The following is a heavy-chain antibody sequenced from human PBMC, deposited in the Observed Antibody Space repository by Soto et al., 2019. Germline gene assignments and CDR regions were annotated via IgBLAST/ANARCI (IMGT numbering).Heavy chain of an antibody. CDR1: GYTFTSYA. J-gene: IGHJ2*01. D-gene: IGHD1-26*01. CDR2: INAGNGNT. Sequence: GASVKVSCKASGYTFTSYAMHWVRQAPGQRLEWMGWINAGNGNTKYSQKFQGRVTITRDTSASTAYMELSSLRSEDTAVYYCARGGSLYWYVDLWGRGTLVTVSS. V-gene: IGHV1-3*01. CDR3: ARGGSLYWYVDL.